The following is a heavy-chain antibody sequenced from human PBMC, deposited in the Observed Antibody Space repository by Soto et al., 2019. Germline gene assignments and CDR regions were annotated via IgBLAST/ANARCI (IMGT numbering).Heavy chain of an antibody. D-gene: IGHD3-10*01. Sequence: PGGSLRLSCAASGFTFSSYSMNWVRQAPGKGLERVSYISSSSSTLYYADSVKGRFTISRDNAKNSLYLQMNSLRAEDTAVYYCARANYYGSPGDFDYWGQGTLVTVSS. CDR2: ISSSSSTL. CDR3: ARANYYGSPGDFDY. V-gene: IGHV3-48*01. CDR1: GFTFSSYS. J-gene: IGHJ4*02.